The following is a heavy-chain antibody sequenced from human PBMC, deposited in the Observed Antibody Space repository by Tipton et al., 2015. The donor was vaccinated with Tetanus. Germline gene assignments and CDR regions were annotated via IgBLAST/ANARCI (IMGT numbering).Heavy chain of an antibody. CDR2: ISGSGDRT. Sequence: SLRLSCAASGFTFSLFAMSWVRQAPGKGLEWVSTISGSGDRTYYADSVKGRFTISRDNSKDTLYLQMNSLRAEDTAVYYCARDRDGDYAAFDYWGQGTLVTVSS. CDR1: GFTFSLFA. V-gene: IGHV3-23*01. D-gene: IGHD4-17*01. CDR3: ARDRDGDYAAFDY. J-gene: IGHJ4*02.